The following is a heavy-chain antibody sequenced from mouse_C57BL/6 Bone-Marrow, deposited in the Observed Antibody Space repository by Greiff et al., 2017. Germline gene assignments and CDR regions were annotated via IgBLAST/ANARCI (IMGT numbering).Heavy chain of an antibody. V-gene: IGHV2-3*01. Sequence: VKLVESGPGLVAPSQSLSITCTVSGFSLTSYGVSWVRQPPGKGLEWLGVIWGDGSTHYHSALISRLSISKDNSKSQVFLKLNSLQTDDTATYYCAKGADGYHIWYFDVWGTGTTVTVSS. CDR3: AKGADGYHIWYFDV. D-gene: IGHD2-3*01. CDR2: IWGDGST. CDR1: GFSLTSYG. J-gene: IGHJ1*03.